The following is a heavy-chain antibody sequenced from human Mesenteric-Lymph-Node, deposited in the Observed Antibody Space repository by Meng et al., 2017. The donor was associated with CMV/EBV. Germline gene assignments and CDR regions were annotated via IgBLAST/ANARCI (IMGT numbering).Heavy chain of an antibody. Sequence: SISSSSYYWGWIRQPPGKGLEWIGSIYYSGSTYYNPSLKSRVTISVDTSKNQFSLKLSSVTAADTAVYYCAGFIAAAGTMLLGFDPWGQGTLVTVSS. CDR2: IYYSGST. D-gene: IGHD6-13*01. J-gene: IGHJ5*02. CDR1: SISSSSYY. V-gene: IGHV4-39*07. CDR3: AGFIAAAGTMLLGFDP.